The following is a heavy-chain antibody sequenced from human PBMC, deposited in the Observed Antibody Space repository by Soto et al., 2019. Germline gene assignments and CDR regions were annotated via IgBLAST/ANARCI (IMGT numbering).Heavy chain of an antibody. CDR2: IQQEGSEK. J-gene: IGHJ6*02. CDR1: GFTFSMYR. CDR3: ARLDSGAAYYYGLDV. V-gene: IGHV3-7*01. D-gene: IGHD6-25*01. Sequence: ELQLVESGGGLVQPGGSLRLSCAASGFTFSMYRMSWVRQAPGKGLEWVANIQQEGSEKEYVESVKGRFTISRDNAKNSLYPQMNSLRAEDTAVYYCARLDSGAAYYYGLDVWGQGTTVTVSS.